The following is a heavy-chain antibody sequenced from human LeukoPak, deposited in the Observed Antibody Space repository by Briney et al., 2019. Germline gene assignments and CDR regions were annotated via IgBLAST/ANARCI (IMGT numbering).Heavy chain of an antibody. D-gene: IGHD2/OR15-2a*01. CDR2: IIPIFGTA. CDR1: GGTFSSYA. J-gene: IGHJ4*02. V-gene: IGHV1-69*06. Sequence: ASVKVSCKASGGTFSSYAISWVRQAPGQGLEWMGGIIPIFGTANYAQKFQGRVTITADKSTSTAYMELSSLRSEDTAVYYCAREGLKYNFDYWGQGTLVTVSS. CDR3: AREGLKYNFDY.